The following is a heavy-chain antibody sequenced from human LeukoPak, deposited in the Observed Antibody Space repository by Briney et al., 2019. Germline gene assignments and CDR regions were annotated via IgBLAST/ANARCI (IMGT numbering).Heavy chain of an antibody. D-gene: IGHD2-2*01. V-gene: IGHV1-69*01. J-gene: IGHJ5*02. Sequence: GSSVKVSCKASGGTFSSYAISWVRQAPGQGLEWMGGIIPIFGTANYAQKFQGRVTITADESTSTAYMELSSLRSEDTAVYYCARLIPAAPTIGWFDPWGQGTLVTVSS. CDR2: IIPIFGTA. CDR1: GGTFSSYA. CDR3: ARLIPAAPTIGWFDP.